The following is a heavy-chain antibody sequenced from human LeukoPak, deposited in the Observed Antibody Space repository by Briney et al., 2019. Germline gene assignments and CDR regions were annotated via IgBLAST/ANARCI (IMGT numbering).Heavy chain of an antibody. CDR2: INHSGST. Sequence: SETLSLTCTVSGDSITNTYYYWAWIRQPPGKGLEWIGEINHSGSTNYNPSLKSRVTISVDTSKNQFSLKLTSVTAADTAVYYCAKHQESMIRGVLYHMDVWGKGTTVSISS. CDR3: AKHQESMIRGVLYHMDV. CDR1: GDSITNTYYY. V-gene: IGHV4-39*07. J-gene: IGHJ6*03. D-gene: IGHD3-10*01.